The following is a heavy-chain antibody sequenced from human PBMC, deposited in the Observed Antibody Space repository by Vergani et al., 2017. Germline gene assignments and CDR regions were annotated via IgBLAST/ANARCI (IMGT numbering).Heavy chain of an antibody. V-gene: IGHV3-9*01. D-gene: IGHD1-26*01. CDR1: GITFWKFG. CDR3: ARVQYSGSYD. CDR2: ISWNSGAV. Sequence: EVDLVESGGGLAQPGGSLRLSCEASGITFWKFGMHWVRQGPGKGLEWVSGISWNSGAVDYADSVRGRFTISRDNAKNSLFLEMNSLRFEDTAVYYCARVQYSGSYDWGQGTLVTVSS. J-gene: IGHJ4*02.